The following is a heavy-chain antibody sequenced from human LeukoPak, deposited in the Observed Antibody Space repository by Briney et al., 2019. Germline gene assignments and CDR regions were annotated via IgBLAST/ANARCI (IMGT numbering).Heavy chain of an antibody. D-gene: IGHD1-14*01. CDR3: VPTGLIRQDGMDV. CDR2: ISGSGGST. V-gene: IGHV3-23*01. Sequence: PGGSLRLSCAASGFTFSSYAMSWVRQAPGKGLEWVSAISGSGGSTYHADSVKGRFTISRDNSKNTLYLQRNSLRAEDTAVYCCVPTGLIRQDGMDVWGQGTTVTVSS. CDR1: GFTFSSYA. J-gene: IGHJ6*02.